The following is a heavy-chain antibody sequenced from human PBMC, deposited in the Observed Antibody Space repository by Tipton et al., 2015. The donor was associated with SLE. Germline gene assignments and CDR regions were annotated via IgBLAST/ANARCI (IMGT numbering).Heavy chain of an antibody. J-gene: IGHJ5*02. CDR2: IYDTGST. D-gene: IGHD5-18*01. CDR3: ARLHGYSYGLNWFDP. V-gene: IGHV4-59*12. CDR1: GGSIKGNY. Sequence: TLSLTCLVSGGSIKGNYWSWFRQPPGKGLEWIGYIYDTGSTDRNPSLKSRVSLSVDTSKNQFSLRLTSVIAADTAVYYCARLHGYSYGLNWFDPWGQGTLISVSS.